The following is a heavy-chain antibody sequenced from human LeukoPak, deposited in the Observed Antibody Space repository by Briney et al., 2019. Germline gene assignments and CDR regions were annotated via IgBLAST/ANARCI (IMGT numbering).Heavy chain of an antibody. J-gene: IGHJ5*02. CDR1: GGSISSYY. CDR3: ARVGRVGEWFDP. D-gene: IGHD1-26*01. Sequence: SETLSLTCTVSGGSISSYYWSWIRQPPGKGLEWIGDIYYSGSTNYNPSLKSRVTISVDTSKNQFSLNLSSVTAADTAVYYCARVGRVGEWFDPWGQGTLVTVSS. V-gene: IGHV4-59*01. CDR2: IYYSGST.